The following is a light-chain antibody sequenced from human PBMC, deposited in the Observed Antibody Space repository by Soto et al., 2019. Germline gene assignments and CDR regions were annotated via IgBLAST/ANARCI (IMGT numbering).Light chain of an antibody. CDR1: QSVSNNY. J-gene: IGKJ1*01. Sequence: EIGLTQSPGTLSLSQGERATLSCRASQSVSNNYLAWYQQKPGQAPRLLIYGASNRATGIPDRFSGSGSGTDFTLTINRLEPEDFAVYYCQQYGSSGTFGQGTKVDIK. V-gene: IGKV3-20*01. CDR3: QQYGSSGT. CDR2: GAS.